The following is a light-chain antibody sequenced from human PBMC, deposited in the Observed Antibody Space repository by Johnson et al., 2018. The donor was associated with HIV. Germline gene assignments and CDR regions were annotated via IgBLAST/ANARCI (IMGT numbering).Light chain of an antibody. CDR2: ENN. V-gene: IGLV1-51*02. CDR1: SSNIENNY. J-gene: IGLJ1*01. Sequence: QSILTQPPSVSAAPGQKVTISCSGSSSNIENNYVSWYQQLPGTAPKVLIYENNKRPSGIPDRFSGSRSGTSATLAITGLQTGDEADYYCAIWSGSLNIGTGTKVTVL. CDR3: AIWSGSLN.